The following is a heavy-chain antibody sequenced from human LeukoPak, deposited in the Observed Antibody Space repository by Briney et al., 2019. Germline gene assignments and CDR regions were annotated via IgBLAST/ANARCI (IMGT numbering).Heavy chain of an antibody. CDR1: GGSISSYY. Sequence: SETLSLTCTVSGGSISSYYWSWIRKPPGKGLEWIGYIYYSGSTNYNPSLKSRVTISVDTSKNQFSLKLSSVTAADTAVYYCARGAYYDSEITFDYWGQGTLVTASS. V-gene: IGHV4-59*01. CDR2: IYYSGST. CDR3: ARGAYYDSEITFDY. D-gene: IGHD3-22*01. J-gene: IGHJ4*02.